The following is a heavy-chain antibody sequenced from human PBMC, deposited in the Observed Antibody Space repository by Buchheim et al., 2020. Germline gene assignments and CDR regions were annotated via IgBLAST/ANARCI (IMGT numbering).Heavy chain of an antibody. CDR1: GFTFSSCA. J-gene: IGHJ4*02. V-gene: IGHV3-23*01. CDR2: IGGSGGSI. Sequence: EVQLLESGGGLVQPGGSLRLSCAASGFTFSSCAMSWVRQAPGKGLEWVSAIGGSGGSIVYADSVKGRFTISRDSSKNTLYLQMNSLRAEDTAVYYCASESSGSGSYYNPFDYWGRGSL. CDR3: ASESSGSGSYYNPFDY. D-gene: IGHD3-10*01.